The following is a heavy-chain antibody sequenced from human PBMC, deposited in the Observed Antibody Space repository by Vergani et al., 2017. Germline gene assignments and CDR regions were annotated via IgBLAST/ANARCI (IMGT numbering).Heavy chain of an antibody. D-gene: IGHD5-24*01. CDR1: GGSISSYY. CDR2: IYYSGST. V-gene: IGHV4-59*08. J-gene: IGHJ4*02. CDR3: ARSRGREMATVDY. Sequence: QVQLQESGPGLVKPSETLSLTCTVSGGSISSYYWSWIRQPPGKGLEWIGYIYYSGSTNYNPSLKSRVTISVDTSKNQFSLKLSSVTAADTAVYYCARSRGREMATVDYWGQGTLVTVSS.